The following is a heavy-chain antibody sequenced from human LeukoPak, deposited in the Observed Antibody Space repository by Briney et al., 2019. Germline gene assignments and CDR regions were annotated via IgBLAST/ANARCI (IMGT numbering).Heavy chain of an antibody. CDR2: INYNGNT. CDR1: VGSISDIDYW. CDR3: ASRRDYYDAFDI. Sequence: SETLSLSCTVSVGSISDIDYWWGWMRQPPGKGLEWIGSINYNGNTFYNPSLKSRVSISVDTSKNQFSLRLNSVTAADTAVYYCASRRDYYDAFDIWGQGTMVTVSS. D-gene: IGHD3-10*01. J-gene: IGHJ3*02. V-gene: IGHV4-39*01.